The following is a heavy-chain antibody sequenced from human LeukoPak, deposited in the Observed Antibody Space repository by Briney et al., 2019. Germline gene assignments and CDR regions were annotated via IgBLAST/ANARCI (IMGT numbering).Heavy chain of an antibody. D-gene: IGHD3-10*01. CDR3: ARDMRYYYNSGTPEY. J-gene: IGHJ4*02. CDR2: ISAYNGNT. CDR1: GYTFTSYG. V-gene: IGHV1-18*01. Sequence: GASVKVSCKASGYTFTSYGISWVRQAPGQGLEWRGWISAYNGNTNYAQKFQGRVTMTTDTSTSTAYMELRSLRSDDTAVYYCARDMRYYYNSGTPEYWGQGTLVTVSS.